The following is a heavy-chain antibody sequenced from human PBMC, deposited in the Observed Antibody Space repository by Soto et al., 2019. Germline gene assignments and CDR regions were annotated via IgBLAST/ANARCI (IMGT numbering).Heavy chain of an antibody. Sequence: GVLRLSCAASGFTFSSYAMSWVRQAPGKGLEWVSAISGSGGSTYYADSVKGRFTISRDNSKNTLYLQMNSLRAEDTAVYYCAKVGSGSYYYFDYWGQGTLVTVSS. CDR1: GFTFSSYA. CDR2: ISGSGGST. CDR3: AKVGSGSYYYFDY. D-gene: IGHD1-26*01. V-gene: IGHV3-23*01. J-gene: IGHJ4*02.